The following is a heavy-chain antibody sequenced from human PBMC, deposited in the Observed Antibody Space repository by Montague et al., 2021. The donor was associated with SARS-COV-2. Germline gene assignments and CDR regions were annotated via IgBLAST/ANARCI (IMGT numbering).Heavy chain of an antibody. CDR2: AYYVPSTNSANT. D-gene: IGHD3-16*01. Sequence: SETLSLTCSVSGDSISSYYYNWIRQTPGRGLEWIGYAYYVPSTNSANTHSNPSLMRRVTISLDTSENQFSLKLSSVTAADTAVYYRARTWRFGQSYGLDIWGQGTMVTVSS. CDR1: GDSISSYY. CDR3: ARTWRFGQSYGLDI. J-gene: IGHJ3*02. V-gene: IGHV4-59*01.